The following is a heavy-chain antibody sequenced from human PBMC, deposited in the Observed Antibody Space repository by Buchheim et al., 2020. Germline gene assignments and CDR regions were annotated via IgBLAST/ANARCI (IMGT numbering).Heavy chain of an antibody. J-gene: IGHJ4*02. CDR1: GFTFSSYG. Sequence: QVQLVESEGGVVQPGRSLRLSCAASGFTFSSYGMHWVRQAPGKGLEWVAVIWYDGSNKYYADSVKGRFTISRDNSKNTLYLQMNSLRAEDTAVYYCARESVRGELLTFDYWGQGTL. V-gene: IGHV3-33*01. D-gene: IGHD1-26*01. CDR2: IWYDGSNK. CDR3: ARESVRGELLTFDY.